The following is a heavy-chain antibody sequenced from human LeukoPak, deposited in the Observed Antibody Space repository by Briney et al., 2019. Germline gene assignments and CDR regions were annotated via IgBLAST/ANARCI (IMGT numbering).Heavy chain of an antibody. D-gene: IGHD6-13*01. CDR2: IYYSGST. CDR3: ARSNSSSWYYVFDY. Sequence: PSETLSLTCTVSGGSISSHYWSWIRQPPGKGLEWIGYIYYSGSTNYNPSLKSRVTISVDTSKNQFSLKLSSVTAADTAVYYCARSNSSSWYYVFDYWGQGTLVTFSS. J-gene: IGHJ4*02. CDR1: GGSISSHY. V-gene: IGHV4-59*11.